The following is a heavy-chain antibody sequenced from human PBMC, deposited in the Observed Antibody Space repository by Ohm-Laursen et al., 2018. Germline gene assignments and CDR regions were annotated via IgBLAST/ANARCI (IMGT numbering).Heavy chain of an antibody. CDR3: ARTRTPMVRGALGV. J-gene: IGHJ4*02. Sequence: SLRLSCAASGFTFSSYWMGWVRQAPGKGLEWVANIKQDGSEKYYVDSVKGRFTISRDNAKNSLYLQMNSLRAEDTAVYYCARTRTPMVRGALGVWGQGTLVTVSS. D-gene: IGHD3-10*01. V-gene: IGHV3-7*01. CDR1: GFTFSSYW. CDR2: IKQDGSEK.